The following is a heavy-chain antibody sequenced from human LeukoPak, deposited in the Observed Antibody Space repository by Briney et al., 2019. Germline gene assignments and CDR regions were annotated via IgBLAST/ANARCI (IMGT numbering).Heavy chain of an antibody. V-gene: IGHV4-59*01. CDR1: GGSISSYY. J-gene: IGHJ3*02. CDR3: ARGSGGWYHAFDI. CDR2: IYYSGST. D-gene: IGHD6-19*01. Sequence: AETLSLTCTVSGGSISSYYWSCIRQPPRKRLEWIGYIYYSGSTNYNPSLKIRVTISVDTSKTQFSLKLSSVTAADTAVYYCARGSGGWYHAFDIWGQGTMVTVSS.